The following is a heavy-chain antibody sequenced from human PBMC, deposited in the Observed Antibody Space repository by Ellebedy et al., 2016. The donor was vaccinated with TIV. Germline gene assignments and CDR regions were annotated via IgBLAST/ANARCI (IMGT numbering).Heavy chain of an antibody. V-gene: IGHV1-24*01. D-gene: IGHD5-12*01. J-gene: IGHJ4*02. Sequence: AASVQVSCKVSGYTLTEFSMHWLRHAPGNGLEWMGGFDPEDGETIYAQKFQGSVTMTEDTSTDTAYMELSSLRSEDTAVYYCAHRGYDSALFDYWGQGTLVTVSS. CDR2: FDPEDGET. CDR1: GYTLTEFS. CDR3: AHRGYDSALFDY.